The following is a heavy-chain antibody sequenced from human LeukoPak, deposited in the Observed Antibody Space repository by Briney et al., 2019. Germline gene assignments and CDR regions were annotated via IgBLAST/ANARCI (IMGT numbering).Heavy chain of an antibody. CDR1: GFTVSNNY. V-gene: IGHV3-66*03. CDR3: ARDRRGYSAYDYEACLDY. CDR2: IYSSGST. Sequence: GGSLRLSCAASGFTVSNNYMSWVRQAPGKGLEWVSLIYSSGSTHYADSVKGRFTISRDNSKNTLYPQMNSLRAEDTAMYYCARDRRGYSAYDYEACLDYWGQGTLVTVSS. J-gene: IGHJ4*02. D-gene: IGHD5-12*01.